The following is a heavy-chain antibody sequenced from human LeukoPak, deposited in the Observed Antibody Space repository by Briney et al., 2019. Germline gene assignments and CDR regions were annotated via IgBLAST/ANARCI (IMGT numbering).Heavy chain of an antibody. Sequence: ASVKLSRKASGGTFSSYAISWVRQAPGQGLECMGRIIPILDIATYAQKFQGRVTITADKSTSTAYMELSSLSSEDTAVYYCARDQGVTDQPPYGLDVWGEATKVTVSS. J-gene: IGHJ6*04. CDR1: GGTFSSYA. V-gene: IGHV1-69*04. CDR3: ARDQGVTDQPPYGLDV. D-gene: IGHD3-10*01. CDR2: IIPILDIA.